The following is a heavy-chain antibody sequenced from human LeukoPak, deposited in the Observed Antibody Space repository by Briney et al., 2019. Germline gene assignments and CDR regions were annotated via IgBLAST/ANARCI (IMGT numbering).Heavy chain of an antibody. CDR2: IYHSGST. Sequence: SETLSLTCTVSGYSISSGYYWGWIRQPPGKGLEWIGSIYHSGSTYYNPSLKSRVTISVDTSKNQFSLKLSSVTAADTAVYYCAREAMVVTGGHAFDIWGQGTMVTVSS. CDR3: AREAMVVTGGHAFDI. CDR1: GYSISSGYY. J-gene: IGHJ3*02. V-gene: IGHV4-38-2*02. D-gene: IGHD4-23*01.